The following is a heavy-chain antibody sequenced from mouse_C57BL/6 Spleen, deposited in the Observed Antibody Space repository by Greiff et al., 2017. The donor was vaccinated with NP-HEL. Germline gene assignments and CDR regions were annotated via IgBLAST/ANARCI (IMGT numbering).Heavy chain of an antibody. V-gene: IGHV1-82*01. CDR2: IYPGDGDT. Sequence: QVQLQQSGPELVKPGASVKISCKASGYAFSSSWMNWVKQRPGKGLEWIGRIYPGDGDTNYNGKFKGKATLTADKSSSTAYMQLSSLTSEDSAVYFCASITTVVATRGAMDYWGQGTSVTVSS. CDR3: ASITTVVATRGAMDY. D-gene: IGHD1-1*01. J-gene: IGHJ4*01. CDR1: GYAFSSSW.